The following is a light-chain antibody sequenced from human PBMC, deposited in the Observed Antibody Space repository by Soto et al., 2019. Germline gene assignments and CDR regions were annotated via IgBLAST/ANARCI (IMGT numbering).Light chain of an antibody. Sequence: DIQMTQSPSSLSASVGDRVTITCQASQVIINYLNWYQQKPGKAPKLLIYDASNLEAGVSSRFSGSGSGTDFTFTISSLRPEDIATYYCQQYDNLPLTFGGGTKVEI. V-gene: IGKV1-33*01. CDR3: QQYDNLPLT. J-gene: IGKJ4*01. CDR1: QVIINY. CDR2: DAS.